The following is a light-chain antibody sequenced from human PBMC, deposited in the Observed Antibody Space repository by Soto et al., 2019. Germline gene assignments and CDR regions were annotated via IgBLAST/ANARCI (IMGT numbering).Light chain of an antibody. V-gene: IGKV1-5*01. Sequence: DIQMTQSPSTLSASVGDRVTITCRASQSISSRLAWYQQKPGKAPKILIYDASNLESGVPSRFTASGSGTELNLTISSLQPDDFATYDCQQYNSYSLTFGGGTKVEIK. J-gene: IGKJ4*01. CDR3: QQYNSYSLT. CDR2: DAS. CDR1: QSISSR.